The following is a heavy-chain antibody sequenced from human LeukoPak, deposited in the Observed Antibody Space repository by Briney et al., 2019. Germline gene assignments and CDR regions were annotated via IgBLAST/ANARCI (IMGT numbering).Heavy chain of an antibody. J-gene: IGHJ5*02. D-gene: IGHD2-15*01. CDR2: IYYSGST. Sequence: SQTLSLTCTVSGGSISSGGYYWSWIRQHPGKGLEWIGYIYYSGSTYYNPSLKSRVTISVDTSKNQFSLKLSSVTAADTAVYFCARASPELGYCSGGSCYRYNWFDPWGQGTLVTVSS. CDR1: GGSISSGGYY. CDR3: ARASPELGYCSGGSCYRYNWFDP. V-gene: IGHV4-31*03.